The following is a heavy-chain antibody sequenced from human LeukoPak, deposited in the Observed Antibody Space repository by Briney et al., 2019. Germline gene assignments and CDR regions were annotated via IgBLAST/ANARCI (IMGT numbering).Heavy chain of an antibody. CDR3: ARGSGGYYYGSGGSPRWFDS. D-gene: IGHD3-10*01. CDR1: CGTFRSHA. V-gene: IGHV1-69*06. Sequence: SGNVSCKASCGTFRSHAISWVRQAPGHGLEWMGGIIPIFGTANHAQKFQGRVTITADKSTSTAYMELSSLRSEDTAVYYCARGSGGYYYGSGGSPRWFDSWGQGTLVTVSS. CDR2: IIPIFGTA. J-gene: IGHJ5*01.